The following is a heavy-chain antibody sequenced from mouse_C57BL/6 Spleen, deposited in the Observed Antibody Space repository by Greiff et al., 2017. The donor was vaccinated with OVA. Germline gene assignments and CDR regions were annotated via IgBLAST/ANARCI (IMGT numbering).Heavy chain of an antibody. CDR1: GYAFSSYW. CDR2: IYPGDGDT. D-gene: IGHD4-1*01. J-gene: IGHJ3*01. V-gene: IGHV1-80*01. CDR3: ARWELGRWFAY. Sequence: QVHVKQSGAELVKPGASVKISCKASGYAFSSYWMNWVKQRPGKGLEWIGQIYPGDGDTNYNGKFKGKATLTADKSASTAYMQLSSLTSEDSAVYFCARWELGRWFAYWGQGTLVTVSA.